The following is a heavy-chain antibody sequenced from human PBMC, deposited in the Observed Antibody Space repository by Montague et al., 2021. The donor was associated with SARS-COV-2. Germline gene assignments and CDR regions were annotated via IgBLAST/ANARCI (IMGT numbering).Heavy chain of an antibody. J-gene: IGHJ4*02. Sequence: SETLSLTCTVSGASISSGDYYWGWIRQPPGKGLEWIGRIYNSGGTKYNPSLKSRVTILVDTSKNQFSLNLRSVTAADTAVYYCARVGAGMNRYFDTWGQGTLVTVSS. CDR2: IYNSGGT. D-gene: IGHD1-1*01. CDR1: GASISSGDYY. CDR3: ARVGAGMNRYFDT. V-gene: IGHV4-39*07.